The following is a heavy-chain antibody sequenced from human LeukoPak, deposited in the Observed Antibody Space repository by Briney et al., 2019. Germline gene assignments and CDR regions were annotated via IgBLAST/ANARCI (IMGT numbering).Heavy chain of an antibody. V-gene: IGHV3-30*04. CDR2: ISYDGSNK. CDR3: AREHRIAAAQSTFDY. D-gene: IGHD6-13*01. Sequence: GGSLRLSCAASGFTFSSYAMHWVRQAPGKGLEWVAVISYDGSNKYYADSVKGRFTISRDNSKNTLYLQMNRLRAEDTAVYYCAREHRIAAAQSTFDYWGQGTLVTVSS. CDR1: GFTFSSYA. J-gene: IGHJ4*02.